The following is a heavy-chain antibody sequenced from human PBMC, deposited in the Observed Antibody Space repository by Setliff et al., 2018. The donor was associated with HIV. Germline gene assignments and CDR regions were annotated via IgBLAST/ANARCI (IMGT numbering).Heavy chain of an antibody. V-gene: IGHV4-61*09. CDR1: GGSISSDNYY. CDR3: ARAPPGIQNDAFDI. Sequence: PSETLSLTCTVSGGSISSDNYYWTWSRQSAGKGLERIGHIYTNGYTNYHPSLKSRVTISFDTSQNQFSLKLSSVTAADTAVFYCARAPPGIQNDAFDIWGQGAMVTVSS. J-gene: IGHJ3*02. CDR2: IYTNGYT.